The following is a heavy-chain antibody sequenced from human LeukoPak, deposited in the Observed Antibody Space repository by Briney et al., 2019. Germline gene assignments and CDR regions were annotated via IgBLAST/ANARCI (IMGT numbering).Heavy chain of an antibody. Sequence: PGGSLRLSCAASGFTFSNYWMAWVRQAPGRGLEWVASIKPDGSEIYYGDSVKGRFTLSRDNTKNALHLQMNSLRAEDTAMYYCAKSGWGPWHWGQGNLVTVSS. V-gene: IGHV3-7*02. J-gene: IGHJ4*02. CDR2: IKPDGSEI. CDR1: GFTFSNYW. CDR3: AKSGWGPWH. D-gene: IGHD3-10*01.